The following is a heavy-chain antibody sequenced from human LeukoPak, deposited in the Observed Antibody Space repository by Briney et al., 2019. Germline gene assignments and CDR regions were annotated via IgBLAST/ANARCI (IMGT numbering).Heavy chain of an antibody. CDR3: ATRADLITMVRGNYFDY. J-gene: IGHJ4*02. CDR2: ISGSGGST. Sequence: GGSLRLSCAASGFTFSSYAMSWVRQAPGKGLEWVSAISGSGGSTYYADSVKGRFTISRDNSKNTLYLQMNSLRAEDTAVYYCATRADLITMVRGNYFDYWGQGTLVTVSS. V-gene: IGHV3-23*01. CDR1: GFTFSSYA. D-gene: IGHD3-10*01.